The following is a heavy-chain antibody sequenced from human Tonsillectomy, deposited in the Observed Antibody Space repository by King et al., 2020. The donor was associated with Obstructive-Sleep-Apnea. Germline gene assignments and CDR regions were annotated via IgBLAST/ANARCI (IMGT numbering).Heavy chain of an antibody. Sequence: VQLVESGGGLVQPGGSLRLSCAASGLTFSSHWMHCIRQAPGKGLMWVSRSNGVGSTTKYADSVKGRFTLSRDNAKNTLYLQMNSLRAEDTAVYYCVAPLDGFWGNWGQGTLVIVSS. CDR1: GLTFSSHW. CDR3: VAPLDGFWGN. V-gene: IGHV3-74*01. D-gene: IGHD3-16*01. CDR2: SNGVGSTT. J-gene: IGHJ4*02.